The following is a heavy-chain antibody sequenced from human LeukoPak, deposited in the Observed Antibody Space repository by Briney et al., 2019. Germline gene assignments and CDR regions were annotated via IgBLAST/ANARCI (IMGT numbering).Heavy chain of an antibody. CDR2: ISWNSGNV. CDR1: GFTFKNYA. V-gene: IGHV3-9*01. Sequence: GRSLRLSCAASGFTFKNYAMHWVRQAPGKGLEWVSSISWNSGNVDYADSVKGRFALSRDNAKNSLFLQMNSLRAEDTAVYYCARVTYPRPDYWGQGTLVTVSS. D-gene: IGHD2-21*02. CDR3: ARVTYPRPDY. J-gene: IGHJ4*02.